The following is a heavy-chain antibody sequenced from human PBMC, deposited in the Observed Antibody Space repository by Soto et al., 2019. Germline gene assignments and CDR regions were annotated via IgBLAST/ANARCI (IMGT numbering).Heavy chain of an antibody. Sequence: GASSKVSCKVSGYTITELSMHWVPHAPGKGLEWMGGFDPEDGETIYAQKFQGRVTMTEDTSTDTAYMELSSLRSEDTAVYYCATDHPYGITGTCPLLLWGQGTLVTVSS. CDR3: ATDHPYGITGTCPLLL. V-gene: IGHV1-24*01. D-gene: IGHD1-7*01. J-gene: IGHJ4*02. CDR2: FDPEDGET. CDR1: GYTITELS.